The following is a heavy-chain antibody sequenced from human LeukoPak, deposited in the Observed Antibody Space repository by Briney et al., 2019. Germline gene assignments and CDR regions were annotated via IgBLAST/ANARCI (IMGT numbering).Heavy chain of an antibody. D-gene: IGHD4-17*01. CDR2: ISGSGVST. Sequence: GGTLRLSCAVSGFTFSSYDMSWVRQAPGKGLEWVSGISGSGVSTYYADSVKGRFTISRDNSKNTLYLQMNSLRAEDTAVYYCVFDPRYGEGFTLDYWGQGTLVTVSS. J-gene: IGHJ4*02. CDR3: VFDPRYGEGFTLDY. V-gene: IGHV3-23*01. CDR1: GFTFSSYD.